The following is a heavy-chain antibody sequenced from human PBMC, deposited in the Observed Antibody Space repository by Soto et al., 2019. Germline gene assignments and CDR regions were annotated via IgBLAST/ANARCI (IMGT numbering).Heavy chain of an antibody. V-gene: IGHV1-69*13. CDR2: IIPIFGTA. J-gene: IGHJ6*02. CDR3: ARDLTIFGVVTSSYYYYGMDV. D-gene: IGHD3-3*01. Sequence: SVKVSCKASGGTFSSYAISWVRQAPGQGLEWMGGIIPIFGTANYAQKFQGRVTITADESTSTAYMELSSLRSEDTAVYYCARDLTIFGVVTSSYYYYGMDVWGQGTTVTVSS. CDR1: GGTFSSYA.